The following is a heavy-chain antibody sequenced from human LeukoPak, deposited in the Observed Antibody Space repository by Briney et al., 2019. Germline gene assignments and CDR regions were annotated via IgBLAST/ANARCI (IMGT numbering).Heavy chain of an antibody. D-gene: IGHD3-10*01. Sequence: SGPALVKPTQTLTLTCTFSGFSLITSGMCVSWIRQPPGKALEWLALLDLGDDKYYSTSLKTKLTISKDTSKNQVVLTMTDMDHVDTATYYCARTSYGSGNPFDYWGQGTLVTVSS. CDR3: ARTSYGSGNPFDY. CDR1: GFSLITSGMC. J-gene: IGHJ4*02. V-gene: IGHV2-70*01. CDR2: LDLGDDK.